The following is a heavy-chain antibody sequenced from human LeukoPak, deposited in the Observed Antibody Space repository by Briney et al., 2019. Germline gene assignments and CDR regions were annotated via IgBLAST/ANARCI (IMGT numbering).Heavy chain of an antibody. J-gene: IGHJ5*02. Sequence: SETLSLTCAVSGGSISSGGYSWNWIRQPPGKGLEWIGYIHSSGTAYYNPSLKSRVTISLDRSKNHFSLNLTSVTAADTAVYFCARETPLRYFDPWGQGTLVTVSS. CDR2: IHSSGTA. CDR1: GGSISSGGYS. CDR3: ARETPLRYFDP. V-gene: IGHV4-30-2*01. D-gene: IGHD3-9*01.